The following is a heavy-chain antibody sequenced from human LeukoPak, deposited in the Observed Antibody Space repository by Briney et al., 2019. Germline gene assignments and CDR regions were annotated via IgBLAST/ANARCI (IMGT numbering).Heavy chain of an antibody. CDR3: ARESIYCTNGVCYGFDY. D-gene: IGHD2-8*01. J-gene: IGHJ4*02. V-gene: IGHV1-2*02. CDR1: GYTFTGYY. CDR2: INPNSGGT. Sequence: ASVKVSCKASGYTFTGYYMHWVRQARGQGLEWMGWINPNSGGTNYAQKFQGRVTMTRDTSISTTYMELSRLRSDDTAVYYCARESIYCTNGVCYGFDYWGQGTLVTVSS.